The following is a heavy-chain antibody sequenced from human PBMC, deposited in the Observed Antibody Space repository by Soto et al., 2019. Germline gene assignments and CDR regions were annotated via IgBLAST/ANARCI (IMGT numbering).Heavy chain of an antibody. CDR1: GGTFSSYA. Sequence: SVKVSCKASGGTFSSYAISWVRQAPGQGLEWMGGIIPIFGTANYAQKFQGRVTITADESTSTAYMELSSLRSEDTAVYYCARESRAHDAFDIWGQGTMVTVSS. CDR3: ARESRAHDAFDI. J-gene: IGHJ3*02. V-gene: IGHV1-69*13. D-gene: IGHD2-2*01. CDR2: IIPIFGTA.